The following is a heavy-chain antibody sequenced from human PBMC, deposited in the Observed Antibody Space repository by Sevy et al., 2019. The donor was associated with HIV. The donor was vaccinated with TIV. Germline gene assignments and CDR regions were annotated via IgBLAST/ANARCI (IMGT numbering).Heavy chain of an antibody. CDR3: ARSGGYSDYGMDV. D-gene: IGHD5-12*01. CDR2: VGPAGDQ. CDR1: GFTFSSYD. Sequence: GGSLRLSCVAAGFTFSSYDMHWVRQVTGKGLEWISGVGPAGDQFYPGSVKGRFTISRENAKNSFYLQMNNLRAGDTVGYYSARSGGYSDYGMDVWGQGTTVTVSS. J-gene: IGHJ6*02. V-gene: IGHV3-13*05.